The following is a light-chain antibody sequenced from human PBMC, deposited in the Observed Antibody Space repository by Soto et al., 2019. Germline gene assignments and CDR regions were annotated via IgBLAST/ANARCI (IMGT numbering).Light chain of an antibody. CDR1: QSISSN. CDR2: GAS. J-gene: IGKJ1*01. V-gene: IGKV3-15*01. Sequence: MTQSPSTLSVSPGERATLSCRASQSISSNLAWYQQKPGQAPSLLIYGASTRATGIPARFSGSGSGTEFTLTISSLQSEDFAVYYCQQYNNWPPWTFGQGTKVDIK. CDR3: QQYNNWPPWT.